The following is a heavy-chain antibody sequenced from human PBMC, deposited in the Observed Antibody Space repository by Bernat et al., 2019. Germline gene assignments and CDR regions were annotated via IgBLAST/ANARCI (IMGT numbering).Heavy chain of an antibody. J-gene: IGHJ5*02. V-gene: IGHV3-21*05. D-gene: IGHD4-4*01. CDR2: ISRISSHI. CDR1: GFTFSDFS. Sequence: EMQLVESGGGLVKPGGSLRLSCTASGFTFSDFSMNWVRQAPGQGLEWLSYISRISSHIYYADSVKGRFTISRDNAKSTLYLQMNSLRADDTAVYYCAGDPGDSLTRDWCDPWGQGTLVTVSS. CDR3: AGDPGDSLTRDWCDP.